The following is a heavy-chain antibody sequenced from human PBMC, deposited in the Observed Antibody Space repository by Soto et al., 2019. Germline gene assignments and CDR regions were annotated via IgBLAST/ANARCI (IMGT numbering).Heavy chain of an antibody. J-gene: IGHJ4*02. CDR1: GYTFTDSH. CDR3: ARDYDLVCDS. CDR2: INPDTGDR. V-gene: IGHV1-2*02. D-gene: IGHD3-3*01. Sequence: ASVKVSCKASGYTFTDSHIHWVRQAPGQGLEWTGWINPDTGDRNYAQRFQGRLTLTRDTSITTAYMALTRLTSDDTAVYFCARDYDLVCDSWGQGTLVTVSS.